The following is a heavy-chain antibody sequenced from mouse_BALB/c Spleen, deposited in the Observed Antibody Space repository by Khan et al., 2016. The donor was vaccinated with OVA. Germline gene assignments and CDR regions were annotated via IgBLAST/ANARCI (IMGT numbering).Heavy chain of an antibody. J-gene: IGHJ4*01. CDR2: INTHSGVP. CDR3: ARVGAAYYRSDGGAMEY. CDR1: GYTFTTAG. V-gene: IGHV9-4*02. D-gene: IGHD2-12*01. Sequence: QIQLVQSGPELKKPGETVRISCKASGYTFTTAGIQWVQKMPGKGLKWIGWINTHSGVPKYAEDFKGRFAFSLEISVNTAYLQITNLKNEDTATYSCARVGAAYYRSDGGAMEYWGQGTSVTVSS.